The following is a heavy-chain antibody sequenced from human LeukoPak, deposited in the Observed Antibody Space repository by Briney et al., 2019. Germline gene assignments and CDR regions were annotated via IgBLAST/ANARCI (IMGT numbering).Heavy chain of an antibody. CDR2: INWNGGTT. CDR1: GFSLEDYG. D-gene: IGHD1/OR15-1a*01. Sequence: GGSLRLSCATSGFSLEDYGMSWVRQAPGKGLEWVSGINWNGGTTGYADSTKGRFTISRDTANNSLHLQMNSLRSEDTAFYYCARRASGPRGNCYWDKWGQGTLVTVSS. J-gene: IGHJ4*02. V-gene: IGHV3-20*04. CDR3: ARRASGPRGNCYWDK.